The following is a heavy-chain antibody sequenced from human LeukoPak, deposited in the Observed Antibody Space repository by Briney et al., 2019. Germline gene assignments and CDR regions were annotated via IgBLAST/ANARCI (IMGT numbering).Heavy chain of an antibody. CDR1: GVSISNNYFY. CDR2: VHDTGST. CDR3: ATLGLLRGAGFNLATHFDY. J-gene: IGHJ4*02. Sequence: SETLSLTCTVSGVSISNNYFYWAWIRQPPGKGLELIGYVHDTGSTFHNSSLKSRVTISADTSQNQFSLSLTSVTAADTAVYYCATLGLLRGAGFNLATHFDYWGQGTLVAVSS. V-gene: IGHV4-39*01. D-gene: IGHD1-26*01.